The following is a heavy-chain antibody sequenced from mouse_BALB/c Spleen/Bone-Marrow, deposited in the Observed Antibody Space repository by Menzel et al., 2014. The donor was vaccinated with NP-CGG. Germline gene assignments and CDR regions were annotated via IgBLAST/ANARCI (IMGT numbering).Heavy chain of an antibody. CDR1: GFTFRSFG. Sequence: EVKLVESGGGLVQPGGSRRLSCAASGFTFRSFGMHWARQAPEKGLAWVAYISGGTSTIYYADTVKCRFTISRDNPNNTLFLQMTSLRSEDTAMYYCVRGGYYVPSYFDSWGQGTTLTVSS. CDR3: VRGGYYVPSYFDS. J-gene: IGHJ2*01. D-gene: IGHD2-3*01. CDR2: ISGGTSTI. V-gene: IGHV5-17*02.